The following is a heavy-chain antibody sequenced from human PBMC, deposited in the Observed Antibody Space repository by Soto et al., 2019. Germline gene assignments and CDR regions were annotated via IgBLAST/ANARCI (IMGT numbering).Heavy chain of an antibody. CDR2: INHSGST. V-gene: IGHV4-39*01. CDR1: GGSMNSDSSY. Sequence: QLQLQESGPGLVKPSETLSLTCRVSGGSMNSDSSYWGWIRQPPGKGLEWIGVINHSGSTYHNLSLKGRVTMSVDASRNQSSLKLTSMTSADTAVYYCARLGGYVSVGYYYLWDSWGQGTLVTVSS. D-gene: IGHD3-22*01. J-gene: IGHJ4*02. CDR3: ARLGGYVSVGYYYLWDS.